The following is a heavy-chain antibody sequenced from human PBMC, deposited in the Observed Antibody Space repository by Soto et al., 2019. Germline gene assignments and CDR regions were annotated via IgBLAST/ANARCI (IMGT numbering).Heavy chain of an antibody. CDR1: GFTFSSYG. CDR3: ARDLSQAEYYFDY. CDR2: IWYDGSNK. Sequence: QVQLVESGGGVVQPGRSLRLSCAASGFTFSSYGMHWVRQAPGKGLEWGAVIWYDGSNKYYADSVKGRFTISRDNSKNTLYLQMNSRRAEDTAVYYCARDLSQAEYYFDYWGQGTLVTVSS. V-gene: IGHV3-33*01. J-gene: IGHJ4*02.